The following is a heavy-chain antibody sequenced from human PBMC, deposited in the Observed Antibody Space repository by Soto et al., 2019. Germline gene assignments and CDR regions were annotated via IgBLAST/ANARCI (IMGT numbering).Heavy chain of an antibody. Sequence: ASVKVSCKASGYTFTSYGISWVRQAPGQGLEWMGWISAYNGNTNYAQKLQGRVTMTTDTSTSTAYMELRSLRSDDTAVYYCARESNYYGSGSYYLAYYYYMDVWGKGTTVTVSS. V-gene: IGHV1-18*01. J-gene: IGHJ6*03. CDR2: ISAYNGNT. D-gene: IGHD3-10*01. CDR3: ARESNYYGSGSYYLAYYYYMDV. CDR1: GYTFTSYG.